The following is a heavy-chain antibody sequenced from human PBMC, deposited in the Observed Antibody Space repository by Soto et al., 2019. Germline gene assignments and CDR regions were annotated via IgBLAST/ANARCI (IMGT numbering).Heavy chain of an antibody. CDR1: GFTFSSYG. CDR3: AMREGITGTTGYYYAMDV. J-gene: IGHJ6*02. D-gene: IGHD1-20*01. V-gene: IGHV3-33*01. CDR2: IWYDGSNK. Sequence: LRLSCAASGFTFSSYGMHWVRQAPGKGLEWVAVIWYDGSNKYYADSVKGRFTISRDNSKNTLYLQMNSLRAEDTAVYYCAMREGITGTTGYYYAMDVSGQASQITVS.